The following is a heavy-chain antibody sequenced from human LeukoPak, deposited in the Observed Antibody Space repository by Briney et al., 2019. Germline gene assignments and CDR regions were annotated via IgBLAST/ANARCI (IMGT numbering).Heavy chain of an antibody. CDR1: GYTFTGYY. CDR2: INPNSGGT. D-gene: IGHD6-13*01. J-gene: IGHJ4*02. V-gene: IGHV1-2*02. CDR3: AREDWNSGYSSSHPDY. Sequence: ASVKVSCKASGYTFTGYYMHWVRQAPGQGLEWMGWINPNSGGTNYAQKFQGRVTMTRDTSISTAYMELSRLRSDDTAVYYCAREDWNSGYSSSHPDYWGQGTLVTVSS.